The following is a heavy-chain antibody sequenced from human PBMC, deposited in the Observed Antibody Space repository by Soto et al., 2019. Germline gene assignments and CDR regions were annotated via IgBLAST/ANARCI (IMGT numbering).Heavy chain of an antibody. V-gene: IGHV3-43*01. Sequence: GGSLRLSCAASGFTFDDYTMHWVRQAPGKGLEWVSLISWDGGSTYYADSVKGRFTISRDNSKNSLYLQMNSLRTEDTALYYCAKVKVPWNYYYGMDVWGQGTTVTVSS. J-gene: IGHJ6*02. CDR3: AKVKVPWNYYYGMDV. CDR2: ISWDGGST. CDR1: GFTFDDYT.